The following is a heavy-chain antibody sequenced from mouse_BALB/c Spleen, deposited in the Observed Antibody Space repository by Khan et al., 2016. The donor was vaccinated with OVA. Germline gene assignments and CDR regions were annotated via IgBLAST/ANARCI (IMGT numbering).Heavy chain of an antibody. CDR2: IWTGGST. D-gene: IGHD4-1*01. CDR3: TKHLGLERGRYFDY. Sequence: QVQLKESGPGLVAPSQSLSLSCTVSGFSLTDYGVSWIRQTPGKGLEWLGVIWTGGSTYYDSALISRLSISKDNSKSQVFLKMNSLQTEDTAMFYCTKHLGLERGRYFDYWGQGTTLTVS. V-gene: IGHV2-6-5*01. CDR1: GFSLTDYG. J-gene: IGHJ2*01.